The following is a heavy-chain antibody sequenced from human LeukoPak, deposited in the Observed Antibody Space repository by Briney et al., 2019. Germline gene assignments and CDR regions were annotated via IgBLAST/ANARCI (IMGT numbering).Heavy chain of an antibody. CDR1: GYTFTGYY. V-gene: IGHV1-2*02. J-gene: IGHJ3*02. D-gene: IGHD2-2*02. Sequence: ASVKVSCKASGYTFTGYYMHWVRQAPGQGLEWMGWINPNSGGTNCAQKFQGRVTMTRDTSISTAYMELSRLRSDDTAVYYCARVVCSSTSCYKDAFDIWGQGTMVTVSS. CDR3: ARVVCSSTSCYKDAFDI. CDR2: INPNSGGT.